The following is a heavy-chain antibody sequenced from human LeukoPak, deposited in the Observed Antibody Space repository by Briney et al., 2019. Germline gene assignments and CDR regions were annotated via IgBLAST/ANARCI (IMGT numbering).Heavy chain of an antibody. D-gene: IGHD3-9*01. J-gene: IGHJ4*02. CDR2: IIPIFGTA. V-gene: IGHV1-69*13. Sequence: ASVKVSCKASGGTFSSYAISWVRQAPGQGLEWMGGIIPIFGTANYAQKFQGRVTITADESTSTAYMELSSLRSEDTAVYYCAREPLRYFDWFNDYWGQGTLVTVSS. CDR3: AREPLRYFDWFNDY. CDR1: GGTFSSYA.